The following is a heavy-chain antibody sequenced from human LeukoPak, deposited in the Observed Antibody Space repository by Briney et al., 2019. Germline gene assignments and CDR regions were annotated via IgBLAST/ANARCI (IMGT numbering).Heavy chain of an antibody. J-gene: IGHJ4*02. V-gene: IGHV3-30*04. Sequence: GGSLRLSCAASGFTFSSYAMHWVRQAPGKGLEWVAVISYDGSNKYYADSVKGRFTISRDNSKNTLYLQMNSLRAEDTAVYYCAKVSRRTATILFDYWGQGTLVTVSS. CDR1: GFTFSSYA. D-gene: IGHD5-24*01. CDR3: AKVSRRTATILFDY. CDR2: ISYDGSNK.